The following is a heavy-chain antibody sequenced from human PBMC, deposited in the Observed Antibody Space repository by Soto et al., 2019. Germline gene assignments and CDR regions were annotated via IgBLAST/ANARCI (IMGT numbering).Heavy chain of an antibody. J-gene: IGHJ4*02. V-gene: IGHV3-21*01. CDR1: GFTFRTHS. D-gene: IGHD4-17*01. CDR2: ISSSSSYI. CDR3: ARDMHDYGDGLLDY. Sequence: GGSLRLSCSASGFTFRTHSMNWVRQAPGKGLEWVSFISSSSSYIYYADSVKGRFTISRDNAKNSLYLQMNSLRAEDTAVYYCARDMHDYGDGLLDYWGQGTLVTVSS.